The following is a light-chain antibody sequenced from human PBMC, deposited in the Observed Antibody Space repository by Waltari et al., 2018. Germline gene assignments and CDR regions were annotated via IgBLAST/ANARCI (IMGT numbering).Light chain of an antibody. CDR1: QTSSGSW. CDR2: GAS. Sequence: EFVLTQSPRTLSLSPGESAPLPCRASQTSSGSWLTWYQQKPGQAPRLVLYGASIRDTAIPDRFSGSGSGTDFTLTISRLEPEDFAVYYCQQYDGSSVTFGGGTKVEIK. V-gene: IGKV3-20*01. J-gene: IGKJ4*01. CDR3: QQYDGSSVT.